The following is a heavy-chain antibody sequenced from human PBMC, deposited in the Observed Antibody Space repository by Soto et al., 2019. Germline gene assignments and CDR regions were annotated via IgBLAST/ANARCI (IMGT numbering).Heavy chain of an antibody. V-gene: IGHV4-38-2*01. CDR2: IYFTGTT. Sequence: PSETLSLTCDVSGYAISSGFYWAWIRWPPGKRLEWSGNIYFTGTTSYNPSLKTRVTMSVDTSKNQSSLRLSSVTAADTAVFYCARVRRIGVSDAPGDSWGQGTQVTVSS. D-gene: IGHD2-15*01. J-gene: IGHJ4*02. CDR3: ARVRRIGVSDAPGDS. CDR1: GYAISSGFY.